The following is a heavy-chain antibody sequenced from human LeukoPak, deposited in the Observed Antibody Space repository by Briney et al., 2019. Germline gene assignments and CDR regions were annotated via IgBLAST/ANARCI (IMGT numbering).Heavy chain of an antibody. CDR2: INPSGGST. Sequence: GASVKVSCKASGYTFTTYHINWVRQAPGQGLEWMGIINPSGGSTSYAQKFQGRVTMTRDTSTSTVYMELSSLRSEDTAVYYCACSGANYGSGSYGGWFDPWGQGTLVTVSS. D-gene: IGHD3-10*01. J-gene: IGHJ5*02. CDR1: GYTFTTYH. V-gene: IGHV1-46*01. CDR3: ACSGANYGSGSYGGWFDP.